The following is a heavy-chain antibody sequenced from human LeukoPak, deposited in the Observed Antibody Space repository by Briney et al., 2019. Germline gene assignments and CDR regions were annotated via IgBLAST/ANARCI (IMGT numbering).Heavy chain of an antibody. V-gene: IGHV4-4*02. CDR3: TMTDYYGSRSYYGMDV. D-gene: IGHD3-10*01. J-gene: IGHJ6*02. CDR2: IYHSGST. Sequence: PSGTLSLTCAVSGGSISSSNWWTWVRQPPGKGLEWIGEIYHSGSTNYNPSLKSRVTISIDTSKNQFSLKLSSVTAADTAVYYCTMTDYYGSRSYYGMDVWGQGTTVTVSS. CDR1: GGSISSSNW.